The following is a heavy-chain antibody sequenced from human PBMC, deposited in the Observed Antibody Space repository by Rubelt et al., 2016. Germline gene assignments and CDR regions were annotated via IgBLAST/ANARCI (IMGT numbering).Heavy chain of an antibody. J-gene: IGHJ6*02. Sequence: EVRLVESGGGLVQPGGSLRLSCAASGFSFRSYSMNWVRQAPGKGLEWIAYISSTSGTLSYAASVKGRFTVARDNAINSMYLQMRSLRAEDTAIYYCAREDPYQAPTKEDGMDVWGPGTTVTGSS. CDR2: ISSTSGTL. CDR1: GFSFRSYS. CDR3: AREDPYQAPTKEDGMDV. D-gene: IGHD1/OR15-1a*01. V-gene: IGHV3-48*01.